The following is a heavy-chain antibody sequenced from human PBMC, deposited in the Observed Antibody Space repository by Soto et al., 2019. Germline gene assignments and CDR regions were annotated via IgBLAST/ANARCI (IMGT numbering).Heavy chain of an antibody. CDR3: AIRSMAVVPEY. CDR2: LYYGRSA. D-gene: IGHD3-22*01. Sequence: QVQLQESGPGLVKPSETLSLTCAVSGESISSYYCMWIRQPPGKGLESIGYLYYGRSANYNPSLKIRVTLSLDTSTNQCSLTLRSMTAADTALYYCAIRSMAVVPEYWGQGNLVTVS. V-gene: IGHV4-59*01. J-gene: IGHJ1*01. CDR1: GESISSYY.